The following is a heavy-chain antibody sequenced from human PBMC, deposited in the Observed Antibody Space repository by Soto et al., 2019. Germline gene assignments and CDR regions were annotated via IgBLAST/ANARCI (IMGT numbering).Heavy chain of an antibody. CDR3: ARLASSSWNGMDV. V-gene: IGHV5-51*01. D-gene: IGHD6-6*01. CDR1: GDTFTSHW. Sequence: GESLKISCKGSGDTFTSHWIAWVRQMPGKGLELMGLIYPADSDTRYSPSFEGQVTISADKSISTAYLQWSSLKASDTAMYYCARLASSSWNGMDVWGQGTTVTVSS. J-gene: IGHJ6*02. CDR2: IYPADSDT.